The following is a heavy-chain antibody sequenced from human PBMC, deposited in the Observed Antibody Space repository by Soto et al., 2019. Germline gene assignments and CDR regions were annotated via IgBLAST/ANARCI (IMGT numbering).Heavy chain of an antibody. CDR1: GGSFSGYY. CDR3: ARGFSAGLLLTIFRGIDY. CDR2: INHSGST. J-gene: IGHJ4*02. D-gene: IGHD3-3*01. Sequence: QVQLQQWGAGLLKPSETLSLTCAVYGGSFSGYYWSWIRQPPGKGLEWIGEINHSGSTNYNPSLKSRVTISVDTSKNQFSLKLSSVSAADTAVYYCARGFSAGLLLTIFRGIDYWGQGTLVTVSS. V-gene: IGHV4-34*01.